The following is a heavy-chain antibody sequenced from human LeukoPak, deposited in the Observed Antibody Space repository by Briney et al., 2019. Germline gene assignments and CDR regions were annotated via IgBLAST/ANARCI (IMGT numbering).Heavy chain of an antibody. V-gene: IGHV1-69*01. J-gene: IGHJ6*03. D-gene: IGHD3-3*01. Sequence: ASVKVSCKASGGTFSSYAISWVRQAPGQGLEWMGGIIPIFGTANYAQKFQGRVTITADESTSTAYMELSSLRSEDTAVYYCASRTIFGIDYYYYMDVWGKGTTVTVSS. CDR3: ASRTIFGIDYYYYMDV. CDR2: IIPIFGTA. CDR1: GGTFSSYA.